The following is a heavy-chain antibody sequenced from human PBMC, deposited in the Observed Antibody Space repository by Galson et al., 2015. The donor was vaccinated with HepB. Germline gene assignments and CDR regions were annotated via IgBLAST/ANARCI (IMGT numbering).Heavy chain of an antibody. D-gene: IGHD3-22*01. V-gene: IGHV3-7*03. CDR1: GFTFSSYW. CDR3: ASYPRDMIAFDY. Sequence: SLRLSCAASGFTFSSYWMSWVRQAPGKGLEWVANIKQDGSEKYYVDSVKGRFTISRDNAKNSLYLQMNSLRAEDTAVYYCASYPRDMIAFDYWGQGTLVTVSS. CDR2: IKQDGSEK. J-gene: IGHJ4*02.